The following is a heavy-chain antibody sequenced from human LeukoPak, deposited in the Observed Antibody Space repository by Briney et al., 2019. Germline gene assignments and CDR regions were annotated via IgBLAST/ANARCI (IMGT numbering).Heavy chain of an antibody. J-gene: IGHJ4*02. CDR2: ISGSSSYI. D-gene: IGHD3-22*01. V-gene: IGHV3-21*01. CDR1: GFPFSAYS. CDR3: AKAYYDSSGYSYYFDY. Sequence: PGGSLRLSCAASGFPFSAYSMNWVRQAPGKGLEWVSSISGSSSYIFYADSVKGRFTISRDNANNSLYLQMNSLRAEDTAVYYCAKAYYDSSGYSYYFDYWGQGTLVTVSS.